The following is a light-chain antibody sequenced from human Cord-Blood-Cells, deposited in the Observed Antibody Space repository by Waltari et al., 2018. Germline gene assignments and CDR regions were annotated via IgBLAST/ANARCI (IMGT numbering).Light chain of an antibody. J-gene: IGLJ1*01. CDR2: DVS. CDR1: SSDVGGYNY. CDR3: SSYTSSSTLV. Sequence: QSALTQPASVSGSPGQSITLSCTGTSSDVGGYNYVPWYQQHPGKAPKLMIYDVSNRPSGVSNRFSGSKSGNTASLTISGLRAEDEADYYCSSYTSSSTLVFGTGTKVTVL. V-gene: IGLV2-14*01.